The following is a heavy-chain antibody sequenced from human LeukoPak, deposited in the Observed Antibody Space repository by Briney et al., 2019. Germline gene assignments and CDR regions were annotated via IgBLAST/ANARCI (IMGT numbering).Heavy chain of an antibody. CDR2: INVKSGAT. V-gene: IGHV1-2*06. D-gene: IGHD6-19*01. J-gene: IGHJ4*02. CDR1: GNTFIDYY. CDR3: ARVGRESSTGWLDY. Sequence: AASVKVSCKASGNTFIDYYFNWVRQAPGQGPEWMGRINVKSGATDYAQKFQGRVTVTRDTSISTAYMELSSLRSDDTAVYYCARVGRESSTGWLDYWGQGTLVTVSS.